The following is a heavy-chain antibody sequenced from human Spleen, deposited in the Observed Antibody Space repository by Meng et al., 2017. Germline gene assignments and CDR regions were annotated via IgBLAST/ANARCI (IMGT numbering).Heavy chain of an antibody. CDR2: INHSGST. D-gene: IGHD4-11*01. Sequence: QVCLQQWGAGLLKPSETLSLTCVVSGGSFSDYYWSWIRQPPGKGLEWIGEINHSGSTNYNPSLESRATISVDTSQNNLSLKLSSVTAADSAVYYCARGPTTMAHDFDYWGQGTLVTVSS. CDR1: GGSFSDYY. V-gene: IGHV4-34*01. CDR3: ARGPTTMAHDFDY. J-gene: IGHJ4*02.